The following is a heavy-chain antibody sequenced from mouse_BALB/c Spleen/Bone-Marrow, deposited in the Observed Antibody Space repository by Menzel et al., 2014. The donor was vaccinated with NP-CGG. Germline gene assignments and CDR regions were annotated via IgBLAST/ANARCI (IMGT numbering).Heavy chain of an antibody. D-gene: IGHD2-1*01. CDR1: GFTFNTYA. CDR3: VRRNPYWYFDV. CDR2: IRSKSNNYAT. Sequence: EVKLVESGGGLVQPKGSLKLSCAASGFTFNTYAMNWVRQAPGKGLEWVARIRSKSNNYATYYADSVKYRFTISRDDSQSMLYLQMNNLKTEDTAMYYCVRRNPYWYFDVWGAGTTVTVSS. J-gene: IGHJ1*01. V-gene: IGHV10-1*02.